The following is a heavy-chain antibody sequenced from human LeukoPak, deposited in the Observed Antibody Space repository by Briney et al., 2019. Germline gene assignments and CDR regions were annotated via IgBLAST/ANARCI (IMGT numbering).Heavy chain of an antibody. Sequence: ASVTLSCKAFGHTFTGYYMQWVRQAPGPGLEWMGWINPNSGDTNYAQKFQGEVTMTRDTSISTAYMELSRLRSDDTAVYYCARGVTGIYYYYYMDVWGKGTTVTVSS. V-gene: IGHV1-2*02. D-gene: IGHD3-10*01. CDR3: ARGVTGIYYYYYMDV. J-gene: IGHJ6*03. CDR2: INPNSGDT. CDR1: GHTFTGYY.